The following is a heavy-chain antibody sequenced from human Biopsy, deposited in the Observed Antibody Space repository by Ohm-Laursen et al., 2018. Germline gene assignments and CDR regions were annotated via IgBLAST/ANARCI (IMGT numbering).Heavy chain of an antibody. J-gene: IGHJ3*02. CDR1: GGSLSNYY. V-gene: IGHV4-4*07. CDR3: ARDYGLELGGLEAFDI. CDR2: IYTSGSS. D-gene: IGHD1-7*01. Sequence: TLSLTCSASGGSLSNYYWSWIRRPAGKGLEWIGRIYTSGSSNKNPSLMSRVTMSVDTSKKQFSLKVYSVTAADTAVYYCARDYGLELGGLEAFDIWGQGTMVTVSS.